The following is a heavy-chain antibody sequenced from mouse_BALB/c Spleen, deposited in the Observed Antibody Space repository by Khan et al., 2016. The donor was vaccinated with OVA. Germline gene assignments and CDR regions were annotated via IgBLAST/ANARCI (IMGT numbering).Heavy chain of an antibody. CDR3: TRRISYSALDY. CDR2: INTYTGEP. J-gene: IGHJ4*01. Sequence: QIQLVQSGPELKKPGETVKISCKASGYTFTNYGMNWVKQAPGKGLKWMGWINTYTGEPTYADDFKGRFAFSLETSASTAYLQINNLKNEDTATXFCTRRISYSALDYWGQGTSVTVSS. CDR1: GYTFTNYG. V-gene: IGHV9-3-1*01. D-gene: IGHD2-4*01.